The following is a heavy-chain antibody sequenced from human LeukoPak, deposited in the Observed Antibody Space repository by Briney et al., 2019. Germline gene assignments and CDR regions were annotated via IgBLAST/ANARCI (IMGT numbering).Heavy chain of an antibody. J-gene: IGHJ4*02. CDR1: GGSISSSNW. V-gene: IGHV4-4*02. D-gene: IGHD2-8*01. CDR3: TRGCTNGVCYVDY. Sequence: TSETLSLTCAVSGGSISSSNWWSWVRQPPGKGLEWIGEIYHSGSTNYNPSLKSRVTISVDKSKNHFSLKLSSVTAADTAVYYCTRGCTNGVCYVDYWGQGTLVTVSS. CDR2: IYHSGST.